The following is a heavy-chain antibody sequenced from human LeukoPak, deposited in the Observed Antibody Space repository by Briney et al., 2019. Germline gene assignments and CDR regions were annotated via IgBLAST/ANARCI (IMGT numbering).Heavy chain of an antibody. J-gene: IGHJ4*02. V-gene: IGHV3-30*02. D-gene: IGHD2-2*01. CDR2: IRYDGSNK. Sequence: GGSLRLSCAASGFTFSSYGMHWVRQAPGKGLEWVAFIRYDGSNKYYADSVKGRFTISRDNSKNTLYLHLNSLRAEDTAVYYCARVGIRDIVVVPAAMSSGYYFDYWGQGTLVTVSS. CDR3: ARVGIRDIVVVPAAMSSGYYFDY. CDR1: GFTFSSYG.